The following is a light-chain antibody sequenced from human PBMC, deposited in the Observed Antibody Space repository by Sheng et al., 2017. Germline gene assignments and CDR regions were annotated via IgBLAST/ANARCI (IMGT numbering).Light chain of an antibody. Sequence: DIQMTQSPATLSASVGDRVTITCRASQSISRWLAWFQQKPGKAPNLLIYKASILESTVPSRFSGSGSGTEFTLTINSLQPDDFGTYYCQQYDAYSLTWTFGQGTKVEI. CDR3: QQYDAYSLTWT. CDR2: KAS. CDR1: QSISRW. V-gene: IGKV1-5*03. J-gene: IGKJ1*01.